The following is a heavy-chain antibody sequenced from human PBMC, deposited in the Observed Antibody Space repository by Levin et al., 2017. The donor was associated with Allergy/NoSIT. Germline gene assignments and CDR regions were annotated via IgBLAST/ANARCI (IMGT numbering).Heavy chain of an antibody. D-gene: IGHD1-1*01. CDR1: GFTFRNYA. CDR2: ITGGGSRT. V-gene: IGHV3-23*01. Sequence: GGSLRLSCAASGFTFRNYAMSWVRQAPGKGLEWVTTITGGGSRTYYADSVKGRFTISRDNSQNTLYLEMNYPTVEDTAVYYCVKDQEDDDKGKCDSWGQGTLVTVSS. J-gene: IGHJ5*01. CDR3: VKDQEDDDKGKCDS.